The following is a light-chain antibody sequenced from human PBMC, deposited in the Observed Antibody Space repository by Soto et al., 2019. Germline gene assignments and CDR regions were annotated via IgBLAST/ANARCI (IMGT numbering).Light chain of an antibody. CDR2: GAS. Sequence: EIMMTQSPATLSVSPGDRATLSCRASQSVRSNLAWYQQKPGQSPRLLIYGASTRATGVPARFSGSGSGTEFTLTISSLQYEDVAVYYCQHYNNWPAFGQGTKVEIK. V-gene: IGKV3-15*01. CDR3: QHYNNWPA. J-gene: IGKJ1*01. CDR1: QSVRSN.